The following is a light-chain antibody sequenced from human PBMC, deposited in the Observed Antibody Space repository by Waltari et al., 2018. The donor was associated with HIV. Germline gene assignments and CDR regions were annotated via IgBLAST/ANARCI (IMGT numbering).Light chain of an antibody. CDR1: QSLFYGPNNKNY. CDR2: WAS. Sequence: IVMTQSPNSLAVSLGERATINCKSSQSLFYGPNNKNYLAWYQQKAGQPPRLLFYWASTRQSGVPDRFSCGGSGAEFTLTINSLQAEDVAIYYCQQYYSTLWTFGQGTRVEI. CDR3: QQYYSTLWT. V-gene: IGKV4-1*01. J-gene: IGKJ1*01.